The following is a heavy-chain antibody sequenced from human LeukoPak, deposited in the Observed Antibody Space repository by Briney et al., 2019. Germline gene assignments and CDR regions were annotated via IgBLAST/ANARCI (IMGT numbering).Heavy chain of an antibody. CDR2: ISSSSSYI. V-gene: IGHV3-21*01. D-gene: IGHD3-22*01. CDR1: GFTFSSYS. Sequence: PGGSLRLSCAASGFTFSSYSMNWARQAPGKGLEWVSSISSSSSYIYYADSVKGRFTISRDNANNSLYMQMNSLRAEDTAVYYCARDTNYYDSSGYYYWGQGTLVTVSS. CDR3: ARDTNYYDSSGYYY. J-gene: IGHJ4*02.